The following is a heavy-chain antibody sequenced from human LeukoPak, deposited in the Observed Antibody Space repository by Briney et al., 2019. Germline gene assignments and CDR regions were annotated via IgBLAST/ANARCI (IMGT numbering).Heavy chain of an antibody. D-gene: IGHD5-18*01. CDR2: IYWNDDK. CDR1: GGSISSYYW. V-gene: IGHV2-5*01. Sequence: TLSLTCTVSGGSISSYYWSWIRQPPGKALEWLALIYWNDDKRYSPSLKSRLTITKDTSKNQVVLTMTNMDPVDTATYYCAHRGRRYSYGRRGIYYYYYMDVWGKGTTVTISS. CDR3: AHRGRRYSYGRRGIYYYYYMDV. J-gene: IGHJ6*03.